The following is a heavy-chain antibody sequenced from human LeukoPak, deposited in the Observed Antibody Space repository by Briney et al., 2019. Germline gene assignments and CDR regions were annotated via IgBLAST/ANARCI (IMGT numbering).Heavy chain of an antibody. CDR1: GYTFTSYA. D-gene: IGHD3-3*01. J-gene: IGHJ4*02. CDR3: ARGYYDFWSGYSPLDY. Sequence: GASVNVSCKASGYTFTSYAMNWVRQAPGQGLEWMGWINTNTGNPTYAQGFTGRFVFSLDTSVSTAYLQISCLKAEDTAVYYCARGYYDFWSGYSPLDYWGQGTLVTVSS. CDR2: INTNTGNP. V-gene: IGHV7-4-1*02.